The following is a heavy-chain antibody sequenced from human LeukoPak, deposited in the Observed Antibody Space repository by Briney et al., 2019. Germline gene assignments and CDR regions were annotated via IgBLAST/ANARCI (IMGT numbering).Heavy chain of an antibody. Sequence: PSETLSLTCTVSGGSISSYYWSWIRQPAGKGLEWIGRIYTSGSTNYNPSLKSRVTMSVNTSKNQFSLKLSSVTAADTAVYYCARGLNSSGWYGGGGGVYYFDYWGQGTLVTVSS. J-gene: IGHJ4*02. CDR3: ARGLNSSGWYGGGGGVYYFDY. D-gene: IGHD6-19*01. CDR1: GGSISSYY. CDR2: IYTSGST. V-gene: IGHV4-4*07.